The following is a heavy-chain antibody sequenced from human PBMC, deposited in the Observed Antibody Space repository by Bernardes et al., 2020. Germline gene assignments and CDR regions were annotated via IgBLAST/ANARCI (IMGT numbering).Heavy chain of an antibody. Sequence: ASVKVSCKASGYTFTSYDINWVRQATGQGLEWMGWMNPNSGNTGYAQKFQGRVTMTRNTSISTAYMELSSLRSEDTAVYYCARSVSPSGDWYFDLWGRGTLVTVSS. J-gene: IGHJ2*01. V-gene: IGHV1-8*01. CDR3: ARSVSPSGDWYFDL. CDR1: GYTFTSYD. CDR2: MNPNSGNT. D-gene: IGHD2-8*01.